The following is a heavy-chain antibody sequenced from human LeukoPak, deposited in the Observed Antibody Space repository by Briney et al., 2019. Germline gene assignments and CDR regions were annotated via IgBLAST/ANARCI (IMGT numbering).Heavy chain of an antibody. V-gene: IGHV3-72*01. CDR3: ARDLGAHAFDI. Sequence: GGSLRLSCAASGFTFSSSGMSWVRQAPGKGLEWVGRIRDKVHSYTTEYAASVQGRFTISRDDSKNSLYLQMNSLKTEDTAVYYCARDLGAHAFDIWGQGTMVTVSS. CDR2: IRDKVHSYTT. CDR1: GFTFSSSG. J-gene: IGHJ3*02.